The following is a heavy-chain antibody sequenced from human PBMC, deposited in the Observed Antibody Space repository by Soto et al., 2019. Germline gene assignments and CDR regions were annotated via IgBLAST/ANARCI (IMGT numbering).Heavy chain of an antibody. D-gene: IGHD4-4*01. CDR3: ARRVTHWYFDV. CDR1: GGSISGYY. J-gene: IGHJ2*01. V-gene: IGHV4-4*07. Sequence: QVQLQESGPGLVKPSETLSLTCTVSGGSISGYYWSWIRQPAGKGLEWIGRFYTTESINYNPSLKGRLTMSVDTSQNQFSLKLNSVTAADTAVYYCARRVTHWYFDVWGRGTLVTVSS. CDR2: FYTTESI.